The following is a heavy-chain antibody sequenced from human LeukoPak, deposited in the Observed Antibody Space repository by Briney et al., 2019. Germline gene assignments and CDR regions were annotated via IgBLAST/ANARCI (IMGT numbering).Heavy chain of an antibody. V-gene: IGHV4-34*01. Sequence: SETLSLTCAVYGGSFSGYYWSWIRQPPGKGLEWIGEINHSGNTNYNPSLKSRVTISVDTSKNQFSLKLSSVTAADTAVYYCARGVDTAMAHFDYWGQGTLVTVSS. J-gene: IGHJ4*02. CDR2: INHSGNT. CDR1: GGSFSGYY. CDR3: ARGVDTAMAHFDY. D-gene: IGHD5-18*01.